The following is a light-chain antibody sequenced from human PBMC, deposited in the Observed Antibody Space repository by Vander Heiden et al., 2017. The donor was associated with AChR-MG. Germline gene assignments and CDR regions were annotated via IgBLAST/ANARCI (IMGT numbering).Light chain of an antibody. Sequence: SYDLTQPPSVSVSPGETASITCSGDKLVNKYSSWYQQKPGQSPVLVIYQDEHRPSGIPERFSGSSSGDTATLTISGTQSLDEADDYCQAWDSSFVVFGGGTKLTVL. CDR2: QDE. J-gene: IGLJ2*01. V-gene: IGLV3-1*01. CDR1: KLVNKY. CDR3: QAWDSSFVV.